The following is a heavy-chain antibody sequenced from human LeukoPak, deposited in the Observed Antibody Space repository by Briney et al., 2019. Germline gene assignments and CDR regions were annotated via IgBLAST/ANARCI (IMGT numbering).Heavy chain of an antibody. D-gene: IGHD3-3*01. CDR3: ARQVIGVSFDY. Sequence: ASVKVSCKASGFTFASYGFTWVRQAPGQGLEWMGWVSAYNGNTNYVQKLQGRVTVTRDTSTSTVYMELSSLRSEDTAVYYCARQVIGVSFDYWGQGALVTVSS. CDR1: GFTFASYG. V-gene: IGHV1-18*01. CDR2: VSAYNGNT. J-gene: IGHJ4*02.